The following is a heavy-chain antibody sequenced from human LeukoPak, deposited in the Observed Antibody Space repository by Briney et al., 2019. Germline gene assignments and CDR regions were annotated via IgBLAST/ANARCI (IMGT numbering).Heavy chain of an antibody. D-gene: IGHD3-10*01. J-gene: IGHJ4*02. V-gene: IGHV3-30*02. CDR2: IRYDGSNT. Sequence: PGGSLRLSCAASGFTFNNYGMQWVRQAPGKGLEWVAFIRYDGSNTYYADSVKGRFTISKDNSKNTLYLQMNSLRAEDTAIYYCAKIAHSDYSSGSFTPFDYWGQGTLVTVSS. CDR3: AKIAHSDYSSGSFTPFDY. CDR1: GFTFNNYG.